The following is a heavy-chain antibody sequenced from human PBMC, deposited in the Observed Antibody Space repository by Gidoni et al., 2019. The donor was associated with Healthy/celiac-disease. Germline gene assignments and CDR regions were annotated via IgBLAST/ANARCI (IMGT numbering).Heavy chain of an antibody. CDR2: ISGSGGST. D-gene: IGHD2-2*01. J-gene: IGHJ4*02. CDR3: AKDLAEADIVVVPAAPFDD. CDR1: GFTFSRYA. Sequence: EVQLLESGGGLVQPGGSLRLSCAASGFTFSRYAMRWVRQAPGKGLEWVSAISGSGGSTYYADSVKGRFTISRDNAKNTLYLQMNSLRAEDTAVYYCAKDLAEADIVVVPAAPFDDWGQGTLVTVSS. V-gene: IGHV3-23*01.